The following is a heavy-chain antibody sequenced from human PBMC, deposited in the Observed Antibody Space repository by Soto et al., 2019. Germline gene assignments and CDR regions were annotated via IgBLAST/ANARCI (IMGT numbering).Heavy chain of an antibody. CDR2: ISAYNGNT. J-gene: IGHJ4*02. CDR1: GYTFTSYG. CDR3: ARDSDSLDIVVVPASYDY. D-gene: IGHD2-2*01. Sequence: ASVKVSCKASGYTFTSYGISWVRQAPGQGLEWMGWISAYNGNTNYAQKLQGRVTMTTDTSTSTAYMELRSLRSDDTAVYYCARDSDSLDIVVVPASYDYWGQGTLVTVSS. V-gene: IGHV1-18*01.